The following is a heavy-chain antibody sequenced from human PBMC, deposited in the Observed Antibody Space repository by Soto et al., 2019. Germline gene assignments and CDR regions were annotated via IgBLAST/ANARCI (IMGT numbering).Heavy chain of an antibody. CDR3: AKASGNWNYHNFDY. CDR1: GFTFSSYG. D-gene: IGHD1-7*01. CDR2: ISYDGSNK. V-gene: IGHV3-30*18. J-gene: IGHJ4*02. Sequence: QVQLVESGGGVVQPGRSLRLSCAASGFTFSSYGMHWVRQAPGKGLEWVAVISYDGSNKYYADSVKGRFTISRDNSKNTLYLQINSLRAEDTGVYYCAKASGNWNYHNFDYWGQGTLVTVSS.